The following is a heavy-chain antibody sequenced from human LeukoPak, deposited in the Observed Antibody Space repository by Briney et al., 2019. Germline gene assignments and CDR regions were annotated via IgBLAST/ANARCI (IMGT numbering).Heavy chain of an antibody. Sequence: SVKVSFKASGYTFTTYGINWVRQAPGQGLEWMGRIIPFLHVANYAQDFQGRVTITADKPTNTDYMELNSHTSADPAVYYCEISFDSSGYDSAYFDSLGQGTLVTVSS. CDR2: IIPFLHVA. J-gene: IGHJ4*02. D-gene: IGHD3-22*01. CDR3: EISFDSSGYDSAYFDS. CDR1: GYTFTTYG. V-gene: IGHV1-69*10.